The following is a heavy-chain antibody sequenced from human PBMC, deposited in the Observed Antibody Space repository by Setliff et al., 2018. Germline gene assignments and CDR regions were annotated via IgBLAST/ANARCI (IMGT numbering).Heavy chain of an antibody. CDR2: ISSNGDRT. Sequence: GGSLRLSCAASGLTFGTTSMHWVRQAPGKGLEYVSVISSNGDRTYYGDSVKGRFTISRDNSKNTLYLQMGSLKPEDTAVYYCARDLGYCSTTSCHGDWFDPWGQGTLVTVSS. V-gene: IGHV3-64*02. J-gene: IGHJ5*02. D-gene: IGHD2-2*01. CDR1: GLTFGTTS. CDR3: ARDLGYCSTTSCHGDWFDP.